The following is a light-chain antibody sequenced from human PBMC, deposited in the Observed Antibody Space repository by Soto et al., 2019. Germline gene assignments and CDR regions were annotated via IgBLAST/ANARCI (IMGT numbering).Light chain of an antibody. J-gene: IGLJ2*01. CDR3: QSYDSSLSAVV. CDR1: RSNIGAGYD. CDR2: GNS. Sequence: QSVLKQPPSVSGAPGQRVNISCTGSRSNIGAGYDVHWYQQLPGTAPKLLIYGNSNRPSGVPDRFSGSKSGTSASLAITGLQAEDEADYYCQSYDSSLSAVVFGGGTKLTVL. V-gene: IGLV1-40*01.